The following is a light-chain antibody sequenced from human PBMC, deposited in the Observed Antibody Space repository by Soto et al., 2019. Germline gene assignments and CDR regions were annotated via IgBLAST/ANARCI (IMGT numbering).Light chain of an antibody. Sequence: DIQMTQSPSPLSASVGDRVTITCRASQTISTYLNWYQQKPGKAPKLLIYGASSLQSGVPSRFSGSGSGTDFTLTISSLQPEDFGTYYCQQSFSTPRTFGQATKV. CDR2: GAS. CDR1: QTISTY. CDR3: QQSFSTPRT. J-gene: IGKJ1*01. V-gene: IGKV1-39*01.